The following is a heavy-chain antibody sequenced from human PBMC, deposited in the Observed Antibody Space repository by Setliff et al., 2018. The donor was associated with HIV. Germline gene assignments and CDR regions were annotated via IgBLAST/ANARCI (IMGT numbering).Heavy chain of an antibody. J-gene: IGHJ5*02. CDR1: GFTVSNNY. V-gene: IGHV3-53*01. CDR3: ARDRTWSGGSCYGT. CDR2: IYSGSST. Sequence: GGSLRLSCAASGFTVSNNYMKWVRQAPGKGLEWVSLIYSGSSTYYADSVKGRFTISRDNSKNTLYLQMNSLRAEDTAVYYCARDRTWSGGSCYGTWGQGTMVTVSS. D-gene: IGHD2-15*01.